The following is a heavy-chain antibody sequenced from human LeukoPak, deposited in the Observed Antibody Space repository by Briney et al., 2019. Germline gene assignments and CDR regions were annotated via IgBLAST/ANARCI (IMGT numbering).Heavy chain of an antibody. J-gene: IGHJ4*02. CDR3: ARARYSYGYEVIDY. CDR2: IYYSGST. CDR1: GGSISSYY. V-gene: IGHV4-59*01. D-gene: IGHD5-18*01. Sequence: SETLSLTCTVSGGSISSYYWSWIRQPPGKGLEWIGYIYYSGSTNYNPSLKSRVTISVDTSKNQFSLKLSSVTAADTAVYYCARARYSYGYEVIDYWGQGTLVTVSS.